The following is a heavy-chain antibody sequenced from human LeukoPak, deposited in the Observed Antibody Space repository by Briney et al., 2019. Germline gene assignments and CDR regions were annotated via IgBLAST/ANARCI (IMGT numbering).Heavy chain of an antibody. J-gene: IGHJ4*02. CDR1: GFTFSSYA. D-gene: IGHD2-2*01. CDR2: ILYDGSKQ. CDR3: ARVDCSTTSCSPFDY. V-gene: IGHV3-30*01. Sequence: GGSLRLSCAASGFTFSSYAMSWVRQAPGKGLEWVAVILYDGSKQYYANSVRGRFTVSRDNSKDTLYLQMNSLRAEDTATYYCARVDCSTTSCSPFDYWGQGTLVTVSS.